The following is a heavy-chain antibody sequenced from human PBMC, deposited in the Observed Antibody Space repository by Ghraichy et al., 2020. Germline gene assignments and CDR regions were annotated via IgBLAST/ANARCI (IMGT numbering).Heavy chain of an antibody. CDR2: INPNSGGT. D-gene: IGHD2-2*01. CDR1: GYTFTGYY. J-gene: IGHJ5*02. V-gene: IGHV1-2*02. Sequence: ASVKVSCKASGYTFTGYYMHWVRQAPGQGLEWMGWINPNSGGTNYAQKFQGRVTMTRDTSISTAYMELSRLRSDDTAVYYCARDIPEYCSSTSCYGNWFDPWGQGTLVTVS. CDR3: ARDIPEYCSSTSCYGNWFDP.